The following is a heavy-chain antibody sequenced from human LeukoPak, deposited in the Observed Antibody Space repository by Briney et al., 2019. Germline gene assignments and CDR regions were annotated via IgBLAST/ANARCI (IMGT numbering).Heavy chain of an antibody. D-gene: IGHD6-6*01. J-gene: IGHJ6*03. CDR3: ARGAAHPTTFLDYYYYYYMDV. V-gene: IGHV3-30*01. CDR2: ISYDGSNK. Sequence: GGSLRLSCAASGFTFTSYAMHWVRQAPGKGLEWVAVISYDGSNKYYADSVKGRFIISRDNSKNTLYLQMNSLRAEDTAVYYCARGAAHPTTFLDYYYYYYMDVWGKGTTVTVSS. CDR1: GFTFTSYA.